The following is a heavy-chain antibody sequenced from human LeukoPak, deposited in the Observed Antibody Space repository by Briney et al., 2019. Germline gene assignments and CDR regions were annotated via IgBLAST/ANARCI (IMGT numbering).Heavy chain of an antibody. CDR3: KSGGAAPGSFDN. J-gene: IGHJ4*02. CDR2: IKYDGDEE. CDR1: GFTFSDYW. Sequence: PGGSLRLSCAASGFTFSDYWMSWMRQAPGKGLEWVANIKYDGDEEYYVDSVKGRFTISRDNAKSSLYLQLNSLRVEDTAVYYCKSGGAAPGSFDNWGQGTPVTVSP. D-gene: IGHD6-13*01. V-gene: IGHV3-7*01.